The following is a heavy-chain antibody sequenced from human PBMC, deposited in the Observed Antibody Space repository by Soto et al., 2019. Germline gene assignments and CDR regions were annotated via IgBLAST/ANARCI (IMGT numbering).Heavy chain of an antibody. J-gene: IGHJ6*02. CDR2: ISDSGAST. CDR1: GFTFGSYA. D-gene: IGHD2-2*01. V-gene: IGHV3-23*01. Sequence: GESLRVSCAASGFTFGSYAMSWVRQAPGKRLEWVSGISDSGASTYYADSVKGRFTISRDNSKNTLYLQMNSLRAEDTAVYYCAKTPTYCSSTSCYGWWDYYYYGMDVWGHRTTVTVSS. CDR3: AKTPTYCSSTSCYGWWDYYYYGMDV.